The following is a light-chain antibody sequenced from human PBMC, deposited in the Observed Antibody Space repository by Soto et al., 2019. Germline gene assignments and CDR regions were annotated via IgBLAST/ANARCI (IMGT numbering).Light chain of an antibody. Sequence: DIVLTQSPATLSLSPGERASLSCRASQSVSKSLAWYQQKPGQPPRLLIYDASTRATGIPARFTGSGSGTDFTLSISSLEPADFAVYYCQQRASWPLLTFGGGTKVEIK. CDR2: DAS. V-gene: IGKV3-11*01. CDR3: QQRASWPLLT. CDR1: QSVSKS. J-gene: IGKJ4*01.